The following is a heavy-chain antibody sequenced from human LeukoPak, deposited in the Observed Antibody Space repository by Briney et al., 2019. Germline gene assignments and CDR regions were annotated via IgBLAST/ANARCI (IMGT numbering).Heavy chain of an antibody. J-gene: IGHJ4*02. CDR3: ARDGGGYSYGYGLYYFDY. Sequence: SETLSLTCAVYGGSFSGYYWSWIRQPPGKGLEWIGEINHSGSTNYNPSLKSRVTISVDTSKTQFSLKLSSVTAADTAVYYCARDGGGYSYGYGLYYFDYWGQGTLVTVSS. CDR1: GGSFSGYY. D-gene: IGHD5-18*01. CDR2: INHSGST. V-gene: IGHV4-34*01.